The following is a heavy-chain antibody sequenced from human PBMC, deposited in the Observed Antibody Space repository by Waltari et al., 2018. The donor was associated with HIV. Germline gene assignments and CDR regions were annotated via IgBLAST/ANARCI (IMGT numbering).Heavy chain of an antibody. Sequence: GGLVQPGGSLRLSCAASGFTFNNYWMTWVRQAPGKGLEWVANIKQDESEKYYVDSVKGRFTISRDNAKNSLFLQMNSLRAEDTAVYYCAREALYDSSGYYFDYWGQGTLVTVSS. CDR3: AREALYDSSGYYFDY. J-gene: IGHJ4*02. V-gene: IGHV3-7*01. CDR2: IKQDESEK. CDR1: GFTFNNYW. D-gene: IGHD3-22*01.